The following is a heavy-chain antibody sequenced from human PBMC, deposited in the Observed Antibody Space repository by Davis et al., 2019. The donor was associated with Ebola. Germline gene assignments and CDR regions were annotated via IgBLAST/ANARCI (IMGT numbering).Heavy chain of an antibody. CDR1: GGSMNDYY. V-gene: IGHV4-4*07. CDR3: ARGRESSYTVSWARFDS. J-gene: IGHJ4*02. Sequence: SETLSLTCTVSGGSMNDYYWTWIRQPAGGGLEWIGRVYFSGSTSYNPSLESRVTMSVDRSKNQFSLKLTSVTAADTAAYFCARGRESSYTVSWARFDSWGQGTPITVSS. D-gene: IGHD6-13*01. CDR2: VYFSGST.